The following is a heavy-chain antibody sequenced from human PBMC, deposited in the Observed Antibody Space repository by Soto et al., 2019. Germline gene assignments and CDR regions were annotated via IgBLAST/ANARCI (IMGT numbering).Heavy chain of an antibody. Sequence: SETLSLTCTVSGGSVSSGSYYWGWIRQPPGKGLEWIGSIYYSGSTYYNPSLKSRVTISVDTSKNQFSLKLSSVTAADTAVYYCASPTTDCGGDCDHLDYWGQGTLVTVSS. CDR3: ASPTTDCGGDCDHLDY. CDR2: IYYSGST. V-gene: IGHV4-39*01. CDR1: GGSVSSGSYY. J-gene: IGHJ4*02. D-gene: IGHD2-21*02.